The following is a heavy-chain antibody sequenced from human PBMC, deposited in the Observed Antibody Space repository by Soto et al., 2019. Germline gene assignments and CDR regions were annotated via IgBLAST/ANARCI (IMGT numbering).Heavy chain of an antibody. CDR1: GGSISNYY. V-gene: IGHV4-59*01. CDR3: ARSRVVGLTTWDYFEY. D-gene: IGHD2-21*01. Sequence: SATLSLTCNFSGGSISNYYWNWIRQPPGKRLEWIGYISDSGSTKYNPSLMSRVTISADMSKNQVSLKVKSVAAADTAIYYCARSRVVGLTTWDYFEYWGQGTL. J-gene: IGHJ4*02. CDR2: ISDSGST.